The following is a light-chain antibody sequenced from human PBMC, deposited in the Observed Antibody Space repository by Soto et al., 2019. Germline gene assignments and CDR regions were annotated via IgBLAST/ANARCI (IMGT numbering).Light chain of an antibody. CDR3: QQYGTSEIT. Sequence: EIVLTQSPGTLSLSPGERATLSRRASQSLTNSFIAWYQQKPGQAPRLLIYDTSSRATGIPDRFSGSGSGTDFTLTISRLEPEDFAVFFCQQYGTSEITFGQGTRLEIK. CDR1: QSLTNSF. V-gene: IGKV3-20*01. J-gene: IGKJ5*01. CDR2: DTS.